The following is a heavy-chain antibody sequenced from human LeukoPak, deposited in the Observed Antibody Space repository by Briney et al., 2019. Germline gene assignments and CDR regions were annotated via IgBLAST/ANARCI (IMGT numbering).Heavy chain of an antibody. CDR1: GFTFSTYW. Sequence: GGSLRLSCAASGFTFSTYWMSWVRQAPGKGLEWVANINEDGSDKYYVDSVKGRFTLSRDNAENSLYLQMNSLRADDTAVYYCARGQKLASWGQGTLVTVSS. CDR2: INEDGSDK. V-gene: IGHV3-7*04. J-gene: IGHJ5*02. D-gene: IGHD6-13*01. CDR3: ARGQKLAS.